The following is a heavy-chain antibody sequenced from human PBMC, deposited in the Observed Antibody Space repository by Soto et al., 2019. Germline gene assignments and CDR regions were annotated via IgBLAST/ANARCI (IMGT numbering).Heavy chain of an antibody. J-gene: IGHJ4*02. CDR1: GGSFSGYY. Sequence: SETLSLTCAVYGGSFSGYYWSWIRQPPGKGLEWIGEINHSGSTNYNPSLKSRVTISVDTSKNQFSLKLSSVTAADTAVYYCARRKGIQLWLPGGDDYWGQGTLVTVSS. D-gene: IGHD5-18*01. V-gene: IGHV4-34*01. CDR3: ARRKGIQLWLPGGDDY. CDR2: INHSGST.